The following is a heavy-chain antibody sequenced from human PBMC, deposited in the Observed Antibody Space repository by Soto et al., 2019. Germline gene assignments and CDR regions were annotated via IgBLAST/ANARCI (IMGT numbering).Heavy chain of an antibody. Sequence: PGGSLRLSCAASGFTFSSYAMHWVRQAPGKGLEYVSAISSNGGSTYYANSVKGRFTISRDNSKNTLYLQMGSLRAEDMAVYYCARGPGYCSGGSCELDYWGQRTLVTVSP. J-gene: IGHJ4*02. D-gene: IGHD2-15*01. CDR1: GFTFSSYA. CDR3: ARGPGYCSGGSCELDY. CDR2: ISSNGGST. V-gene: IGHV3-64*01.